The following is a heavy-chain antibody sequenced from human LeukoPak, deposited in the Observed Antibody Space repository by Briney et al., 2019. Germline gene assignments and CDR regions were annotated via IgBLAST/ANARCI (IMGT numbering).Heavy chain of an antibody. CDR1: GDSVSSNSVA. CDR2: TYFRSKWYN. CDR3: ARDRNYYDSRGYLTHDAYDI. D-gene: IGHD3-22*01. Sequence: SQTLSLTCAISGDSVSSNSVAWSWIRQSPSRGLEWLGRTYFRSKWYNDYAVSVKGRITINPDTSKNQVSLQLNSVTPEDTAVYYCARDRNYYDSRGYLTHDAYDIWGQGTVVTVSS. J-gene: IGHJ3*02. V-gene: IGHV6-1*01.